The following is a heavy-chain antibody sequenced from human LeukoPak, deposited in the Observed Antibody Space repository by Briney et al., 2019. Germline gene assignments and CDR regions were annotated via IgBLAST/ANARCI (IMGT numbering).Heavy chain of an antibody. CDR1: GYTLTELS. J-gene: IGHJ4*02. D-gene: IGHD3-22*01. V-gene: IGHV1-24*01. CDR2: FDPEDGET. CDR3: ATALLRDWKLAYFDY. Sequence: GASVKVSCKVSGYTLTELSMHWVRQAPGKGLEWMGGFDPEDGETIYAQKFQGRVTMTEDTSTDTAYMELSSLRSEDTAVYYCATALLRDWKLAYFDYWGQGTLDTVSS.